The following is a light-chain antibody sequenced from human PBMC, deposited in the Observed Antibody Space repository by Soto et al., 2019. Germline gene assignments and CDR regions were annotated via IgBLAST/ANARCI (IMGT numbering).Light chain of an antibody. V-gene: IGKV1-5*01. J-gene: IGKJ5*01. Sequence: DIQMTQSPSTLSASVGDRVTITCRASQSLNNDFAWYQQKPXXXXPXLTXXXSTLARGGPYRLSGNGSGTEFTLAIHSMQPDDFATYYCQQYHRSSITSGQRTRREI. CDR1: QSLNND. CDR2: XXS. CDR3: QQYHRSSIT.